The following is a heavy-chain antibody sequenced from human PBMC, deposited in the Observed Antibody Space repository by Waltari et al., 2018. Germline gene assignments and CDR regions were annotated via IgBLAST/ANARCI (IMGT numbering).Heavy chain of an antibody. V-gene: IGHV4-59*01. CDR3: ARGGSAGDWFDP. CDR1: GGYITLSH. D-gene: IGHD1-26*01. Sequence: QVQLQESGPGLVKPSETLSLSCNASGGYITLSHWSWIRQPPGKGLEWIGYIHYNGDTNYTPSLKSRVTMSVDMSKNQFSLKLSSVTAADTAIYYCARGGSAGDWFDPWGQGTLVTVSS. J-gene: IGHJ5*02. CDR2: IHYNGDT.